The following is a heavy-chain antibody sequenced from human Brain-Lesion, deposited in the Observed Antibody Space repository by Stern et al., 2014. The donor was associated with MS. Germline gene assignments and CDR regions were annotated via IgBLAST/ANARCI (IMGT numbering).Heavy chain of an antibody. D-gene: IGHD6-13*01. CDR1: AFTFNSYA. CDR3: AKFQSSSPYYGMDV. V-gene: IGHV3-23*04. J-gene: IGHJ6*02. CDR2: ISSSDNSA. Sequence: EVQLVESGGGLVQPGGSLRLSCAASAFTFNSYAMSWVRQAPGKGLKWVSAISSSDNSAYYADSVKGRFTISRDNGKNTLFLQMNSLRAEDTAVYYCAKFQSSSPYYGMDVWGQGTTVTVSS.